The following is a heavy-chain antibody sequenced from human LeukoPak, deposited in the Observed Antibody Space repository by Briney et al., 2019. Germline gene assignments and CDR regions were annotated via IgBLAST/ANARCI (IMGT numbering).Heavy chain of an antibody. J-gene: IGHJ4*02. V-gene: IGHV3-30*02. CDR3: AKDRGSYSTPVDY. D-gene: IGHD1-26*01. CDR2: IRYDGSNK. Sequence: GGSLRLSCAASGFTFSSYGMHWVRQAPGKGLEWVAFIRYDGSNKYYADSVKGRFTISRDNSKNTLYLQMNSLRAEDTAVYYCAKDRGSYSTPVDYWGQGTLVTVSS. CDR1: GFTFSSYG.